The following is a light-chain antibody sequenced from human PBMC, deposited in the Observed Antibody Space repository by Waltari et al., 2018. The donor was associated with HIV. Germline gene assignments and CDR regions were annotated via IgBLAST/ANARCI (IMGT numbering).Light chain of an antibody. J-gene: IGLJ3*02. CDR1: SSDVGGYHY. CDR3: SSYTSSSTQV. V-gene: IGLV2-14*03. Sequence: QSALTPPASVSGSPGQSITISCTGTSSDVGGYHYVYWYQQHPGKAPKLLIYEVSNRPSGVSNRFSGSKSGNTASLTISGLQAEDEADYYCSSYTSSSTQVFGGGTKVTVL. CDR2: EVS.